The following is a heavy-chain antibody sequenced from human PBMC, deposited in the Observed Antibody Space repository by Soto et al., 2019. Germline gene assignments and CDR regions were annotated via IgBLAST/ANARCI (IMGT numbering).Heavy chain of an antibody. J-gene: IGHJ4*02. Sequence: VKVSCKASGYTFTDYYIHWVRQAPGQGLEWMGWINPNTGGTSFAQKFLGGVTMTRDTSISTVYMELTTLKFDDTAMYFCARRVFRGALDYWGQGTLVTVSS. CDR2: INPNTGGT. CDR1: GYTFTDYY. CDR3: ARRVFRGALDY. V-gene: IGHV1-2*02. D-gene: IGHD4-17*01.